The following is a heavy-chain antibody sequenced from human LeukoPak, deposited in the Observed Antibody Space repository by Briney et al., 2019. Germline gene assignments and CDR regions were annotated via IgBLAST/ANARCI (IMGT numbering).Heavy chain of an antibody. Sequence: GGSLRLSCAAPGFTFSSYAMSWVRQAPGKGLEWVSAISGSGGSTYYADSVKGRFTISRDNSKNTLYLQMNSLRAEDTAVYYCARDLSYSSSSLYFDYWGQGTLVTVSS. J-gene: IGHJ4*02. CDR1: GFTFSSYA. V-gene: IGHV3-23*01. CDR3: ARDLSYSSSSLYFDY. D-gene: IGHD6-6*01. CDR2: ISGSGGST.